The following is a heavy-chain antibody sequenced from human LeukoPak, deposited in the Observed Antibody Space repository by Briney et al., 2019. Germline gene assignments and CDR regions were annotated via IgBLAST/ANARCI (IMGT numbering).Heavy chain of an antibody. CDR3: ARDRGDWDAFDI. CDR2: INHKSGGT. J-gene: IGHJ4*02. D-gene: IGHD3-10*01. Sequence: GASVTVSCKASGYTFNGFYLHWVRQAPGQGLEWMGWINHKSGGTNYAQKFEGRGTITRDTSLTTAYMQLSRLRSDDTPVYYCARDRGDWDAFDIWGQGTLVTVSS. V-gene: IGHV1-2*02. CDR1: GYTFNGFY.